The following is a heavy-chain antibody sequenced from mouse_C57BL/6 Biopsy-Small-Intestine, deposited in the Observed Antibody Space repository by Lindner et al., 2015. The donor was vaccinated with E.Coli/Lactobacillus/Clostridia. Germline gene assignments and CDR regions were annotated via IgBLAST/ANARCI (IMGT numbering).Heavy chain of an antibody. V-gene: IGHV1-39*01. D-gene: IGHD2-4*01. J-gene: IGHJ3*01. Sequence: EVQLQESGPELVKPGASVKISCKASGYPFTDYNMNWVKQSNGKSLEWIGVINPNYGTTNYNQKFKGKATLTIAQSSSTAYMQLNSLTSEDSAVYYCASGRYDYGWFAYWGQGTLVTVSA. CDR3: ASGRYDYGWFAY. CDR1: GYPFTDYN. CDR2: INPNYGTT.